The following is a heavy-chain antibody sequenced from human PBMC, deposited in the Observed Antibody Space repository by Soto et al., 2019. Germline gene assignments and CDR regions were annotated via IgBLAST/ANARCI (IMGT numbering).Heavy chain of an antibody. CDR3: ARHILSGGDCDDS. J-gene: IGHJ5*01. V-gene: IGHV3-21*06. Sequence: GGSLRLSCGASGLNFSTYTMNWVRQALVERLESISSIRRVNSYISYACTVKGAYTMSIDNATSSLFLQMNSLRADETAGYYCARHILSGGDCDDSWCLRTKLTVSS. D-gene: IGHD2-21*02. CDR1: GLNFSTYT. CDR2: IRRVNSYI.